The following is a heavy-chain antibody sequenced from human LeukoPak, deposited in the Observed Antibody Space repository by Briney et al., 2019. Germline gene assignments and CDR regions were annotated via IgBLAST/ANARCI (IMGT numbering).Heavy chain of an antibody. CDR2: ISSSGGST. CDR3: AKKGYYDGSGYYMYYFDH. J-gene: IGHJ4*02. V-gene: IGHV3-23*01. Sequence: GGSLRLSCAASGFTFSDYYMSWIRQAPGKGLEWVSGISSSGGSTYYADSVKGRFTISRDNSKNTLYLQMNSLRAEDTAVYYCAKKGYYDGSGYYMYYFDHWGQGTLVTVSS. D-gene: IGHD3-22*01. CDR1: GFTFSDYY.